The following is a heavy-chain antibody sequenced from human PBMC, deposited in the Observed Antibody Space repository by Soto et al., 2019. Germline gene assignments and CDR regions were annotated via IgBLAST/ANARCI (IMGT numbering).Heavy chain of an antibody. CDR2: ISRSSSSI. Sequence: GVSLRLSCADSGFTFSRYMMNWVRQAPGKGLEWLASISRSSSSIYYADSVKGRFTISRDNAKNSLSLQMNSLRGDDTAVYYCARTGIAASGTMYVMDVLGYWTTVTV. CDR1: GFTFSRYM. V-gene: IGHV3-48*01. J-gene: IGHJ6*02. D-gene: IGHD6-13*01. CDR3: ARTGIAASGTMYVMDV.